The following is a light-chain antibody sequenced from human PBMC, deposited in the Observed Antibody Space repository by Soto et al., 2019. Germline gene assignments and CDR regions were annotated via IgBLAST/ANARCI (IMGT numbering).Light chain of an antibody. Sequence: EIVMTRSPATLSVSPGERATLSCRASQSVSSNLAWYQQKPGQAPRLLIYGASTRATGIPARFSGSGSGTEFTLTISSLQSEDFAVYYCQQYNNWPRGYTFGQGTKLEIK. V-gene: IGKV3-15*01. CDR2: GAS. J-gene: IGKJ2*01. CDR3: QQYNNWPRGYT. CDR1: QSVSSN.